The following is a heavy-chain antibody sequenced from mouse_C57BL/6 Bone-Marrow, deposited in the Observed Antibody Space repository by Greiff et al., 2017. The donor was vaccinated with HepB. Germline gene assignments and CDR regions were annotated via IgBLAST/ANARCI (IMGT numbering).Heavy chain of an antibody. D-gene: IGHD1-1*01. CDR3: ARHDGSSYWYFDV. J-gene: IGHJ1*03. Sequence: EVKVVESGGGLVQPGGSLKLSCAASGFTFSDYYMYWVRQTPEKRLEWVAYISNGGGSTYYPDTVKGRFTISSDNAKNTLYLQMSRLKSEDTAMYYCARHDGSSYWYFDVWGTGTTVTVSS. V-gene: IGHV5-12*01. CDR1: GFTFSDYY. CDR2: ISNGGGST.